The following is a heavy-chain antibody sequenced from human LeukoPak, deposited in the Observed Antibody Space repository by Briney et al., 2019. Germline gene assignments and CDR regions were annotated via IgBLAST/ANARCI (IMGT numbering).Heavy chain of an antibody. CDR3: ARDLSGKDWFDP. J-gene: IGHJ5*02. CDR1: GGSISSYY. D-gene: IGHD3-10*01. CDR2: IYYSGST. Sequence: SETLSLTCTVSGGSISSYYWSWIRQPPGKGLEWIGYIYYSGSTNYNPSLKSRVTISVDTSKNQFSLKLSSVTAADTAVYYCARDLSGKDWFDPWGQGTLVTVSS. V-gene: IGHV4-59*01.